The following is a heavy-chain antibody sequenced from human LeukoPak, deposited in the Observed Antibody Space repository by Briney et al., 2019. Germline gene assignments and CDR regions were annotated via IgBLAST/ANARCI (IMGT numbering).Heavy chain of an antibody. Sequence: RASVKVSCKASGYTFTGYYMHWVRQAPGQGLEWMGWINPNSGGTNYAQKFQGRVTMTRDTSISTAYMELSRLRSDDTAVYYCARAGNSGSYLGNWFDPWGQGTLVTVSS. CDR1: GYTFTGYY. CDR2: INPNSGGT. J-gene: IGHJ5*02. CDR3: ARAGNSGSYLGNWFDP. D-gene: IGHD1-26*01. V-gene: IGHV1-2*02.